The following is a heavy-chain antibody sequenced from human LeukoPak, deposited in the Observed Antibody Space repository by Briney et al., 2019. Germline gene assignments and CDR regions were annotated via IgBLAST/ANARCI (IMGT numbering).Heavy chain of an antibody. CDR1: GYTFTSYY. CDR3: ARDGYFIQSGEFDFDY. J-gene: IGHJ4*02. Sequence: ASVKVSCKASGYTFTSYYMHWVRQAPGQGLECMGIINPSGGSTSYAQKFQGRVTMTRDTSTSTVYMELRSLSSEDTAVYYCARDGYFIQSGEFDFDYWGQGTLVTVSS. CDR2: INPSGGST. V-gene: IGHV1-46*01. D-gene: IGHD3-10*01.